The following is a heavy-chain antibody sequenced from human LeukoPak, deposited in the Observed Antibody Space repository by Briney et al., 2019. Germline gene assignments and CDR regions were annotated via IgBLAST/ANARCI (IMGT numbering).Heavy chain of an antibody. D-gene: IGHD6-19*01. J-gene: IGHJ4*02. CDR1: GCSISSYY. CDR2: IYYSGST. V-gene: IGHV4-59*01. CDR3: AREGQWLPGFDY. Sequence: SETLSLTCTVSGCSISSYYWSWIRQPPGKGLEWIGYIYYSGSTNYNPSLKSRVTISVDTSKNQFSLKLSSVTAADTAVYYCAREGQWLPGFDYWGQGTLATVSS.